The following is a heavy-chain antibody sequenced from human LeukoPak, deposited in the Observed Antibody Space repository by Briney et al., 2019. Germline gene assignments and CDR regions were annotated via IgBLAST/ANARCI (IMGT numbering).Heavy chain of an antibody. J-gene: IGHJ4*02. CDR2: VSGDGVST. CDR3: AKEGYSHTSNYFDN. D-gene: IGHD2-15*01. V-gene: IGHV3-43*02. Sequence: GGSLRLSCAASGFTFSSYGMHWVRQAPGKGLEWVSLVSGDGVSTFYADSVKGRFTISRDNSKNSLSLQMDSLTTEDTALYYCAKEGYSHTSNYFDNWGQGILVTVSS. CDR1: GFTFSSYG.